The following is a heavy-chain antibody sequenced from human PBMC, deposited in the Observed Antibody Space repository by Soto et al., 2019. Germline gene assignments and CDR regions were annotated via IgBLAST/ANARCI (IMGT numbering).Heavy chain of an antibody. CDR1: GFTFSSYA. Sequence: GGSLRLSCAASGFTFSSYAMSWVRQAPGKGLEWVSAISGSGGSTYYADSVKGRFTISRDNSKNTLYLQMNSLRAEDTAVYYCAKAADYGILTGYYNSYFDYWGQGTLVTVSS. J-gene: IGHJ4*02. D-gene: IGHD3-9*01. CDR3: AKAADYGILTGYYNSYFDY. CDR2: ISGSGGST. V-gene: IGHV3-23*01.